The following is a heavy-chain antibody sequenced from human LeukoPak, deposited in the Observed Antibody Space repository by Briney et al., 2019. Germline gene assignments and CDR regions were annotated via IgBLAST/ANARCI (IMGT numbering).Heavy chain of an antibody. D-gene: IGHD2-15*01. J-gene: IGHJ4*02. CDR1: GGSFSGYY. Sequence: SETLSLTCAVYGGSFSGYYWSWIRQPPGKGLEWIGEINHSGSTNYNPSLKSRVTISVDTSKNQFSLKLSSVTAADTAVYYCARGGGASGGSRYSDYWGQGTLVTVSS. CDR3: ARGGGASGGSRYSDY. CDR2: INHSGST. V-gene: IGHV4-34*01.